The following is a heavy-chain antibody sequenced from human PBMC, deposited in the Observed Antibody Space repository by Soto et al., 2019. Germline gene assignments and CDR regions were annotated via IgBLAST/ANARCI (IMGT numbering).Heavy chain of an antibody. D-gene: IGHD4-17*01. J-gene: IGHJ5*02. CDR3: ARHRGEGYGDYGLGYNWFDP. CDR1: GGSISSSSYY. V-gene: IGHV4-39*01. Sequence: QLQLQESGPGLVKPSETLSLTCTVSGGSISSSSYYWGWIRQPPGKGLEWIGSIYYSGSTYYNPSIKSRVTISVDTSKNQFSLKLSSVTAADTAVYYCARHRGEGYGDYGLGYNWFDPWGQGTLVTVSS. CDR2: IYYSGST.